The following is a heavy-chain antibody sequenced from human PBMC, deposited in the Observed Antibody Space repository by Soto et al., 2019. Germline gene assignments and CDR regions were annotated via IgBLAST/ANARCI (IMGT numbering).Heavy chain of an antibody. CDR3: ARPDGAYYYYGMDV. CDR2: ISAYNGNT. CDR1: GYTFISYG. V-gene: IGHV1-18*01. D-gene: IGHD1-26*01. Sequence: GASVKVSCKASGYTFISYGISWVRQAPGQGLEWMGWISAYNGNTNYAQKLQGRVTMTTDTSTSTAYMELRSLRSDDTAVYYCARPDGAYYYYGMDVWGQGTTVTVS. J-gene: IGHJ6*02.